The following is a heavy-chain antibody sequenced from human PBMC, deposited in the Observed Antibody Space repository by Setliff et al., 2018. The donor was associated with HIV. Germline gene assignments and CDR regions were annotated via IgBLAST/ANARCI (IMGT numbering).Heavy chain of an antibody. Sequence: ASVKVSCKASGYTFTTYGVNWVRQAPGQGLEWMGWINSYNGNTKFAQKFQGRVTMTTDASTTTAFMELRSLKADDTGIYYCSRSGVPPYYYYGMDVWGQGTTVTVSS. V-gene: IGHV1-18*04. CDR3: SRSGVPPYYYYGMDV. CDR2: INSYNGNT. J-gene: IGHJ6*02. D-gene: IGHD3-10*01. CDR1: GYTFTTYG.